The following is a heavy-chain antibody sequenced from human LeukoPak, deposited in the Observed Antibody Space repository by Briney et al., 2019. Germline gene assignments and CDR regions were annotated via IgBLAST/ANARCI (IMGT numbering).Heavy chain of an antibody. Sequence: GGSLRLSCTTSGFAFDDFAMSWVRQPAGKGLEWVGFIRRRAYGGAAEYAASVKGRFIISRDDSKGIAYLQMNSLKTEDTAVYYCSRNGLVDFDYWARDPGSSSPQ. CDR1: GFAFDDFA. J-gene: IGHJ4*02. V-gene: IGHV3-49*04. CDR3: SRNGLVDFDY. CDR2: IRRRAYGGAA.